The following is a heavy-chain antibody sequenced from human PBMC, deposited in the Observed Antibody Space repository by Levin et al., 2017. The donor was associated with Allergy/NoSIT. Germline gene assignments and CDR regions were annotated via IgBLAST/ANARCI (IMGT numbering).Heavy chain of an antibody. V-gene: IGHV3-23*01. D-gene: IGHD2-15*01. CDR2: ISGSGTSI. J-gene: IGHJ4*02. CDR3: TKGGWLTQTDY. CDR1: GFTFSTHG. Sequence: GESLKISCAASGFTFSTHGMSWVRQAPGKGLEWVSNISGSGTSIYYAESVKGRFTISRDNSKNTVFLEMNSLRAEDTALYYCTKGGWLTQTDYWGQGTLVSVSS.